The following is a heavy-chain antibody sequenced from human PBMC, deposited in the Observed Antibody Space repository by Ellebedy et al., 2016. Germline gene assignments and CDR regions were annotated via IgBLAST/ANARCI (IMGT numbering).Heavy chain of an antibody. D-gene: IGHD1-26*01. CDR3: AKAQGWELLYYYYGMDV. CDR2: IKEDGSNK. Sequence: GGSLRLSCAASGFTFSTYWMYWVRQAPGKGLEWVASIKEDGSNKHYVDSVKGRFTISRDNSKNTLYLQMNSLRAEDTAVYYCAKAQGWELLYYYYGMDVWGQGTTVTVSS. CDR1: GFTFSTYW. V-gene: IGHV3-7*03. J-gene: IGHJ6*02.